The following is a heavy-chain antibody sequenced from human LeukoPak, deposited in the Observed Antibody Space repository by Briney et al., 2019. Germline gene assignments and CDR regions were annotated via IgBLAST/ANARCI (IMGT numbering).Heavy chain of an antibody. J-gene: IGHJ4*02. D-gene: IGHD2-21*01. CDR1: GFTFSNYV. V-gene: IGHV3-23*01. CDR3: AKVQHADFNMNFDS. Sequence: GGSLRLSCAASGFTFSNYVMNWLRQAPGEGLEWVSSISASDDRTFYADSVKGRITISRDNSKNTVYLQMNSLRAGDTAVYYCAKVQHADFNMNFDSWGQGTLVTVSS. CDR2: ISASDDRT.